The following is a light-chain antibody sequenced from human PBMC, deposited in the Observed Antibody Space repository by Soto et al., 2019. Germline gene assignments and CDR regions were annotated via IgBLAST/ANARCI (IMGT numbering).Light chain of an antibody. Sequence: EIVLTHSPATLSLYPWEIATLSCRASQSVSNFLAWYQQKPGRAPRLLIYDASNRATGIPARFGGSGSGTDFTLTISSLEPADSAVYNCQQRYDSWTFGQGTKVDIK. CDR3: QQRYDSWT. CDR2: DAS. CDR1: QSVSNF. J-gene: IGKJ1*01. V-gene: IGKV3-11*01.